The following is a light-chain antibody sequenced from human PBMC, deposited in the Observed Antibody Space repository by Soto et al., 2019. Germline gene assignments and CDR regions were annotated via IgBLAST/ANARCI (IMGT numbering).Light chain of an antibody. CDR1: SGHSSYT. CDR3: QTWGIGMQV. CDR2: LNSDGSH. V-gene: IGLV4-69*01. Sequence: QTVVTQSPSASASLGASVKLTCTLSSGHSSYTIAWHRQQPEKGPRYLMKLNSDGSHNKGDGIPDRFSGSSSGAERYLTISSLQSEDEADYYCQTWGIGMQVFGGGTKLTVL. J-gene: IGLJ3*02.